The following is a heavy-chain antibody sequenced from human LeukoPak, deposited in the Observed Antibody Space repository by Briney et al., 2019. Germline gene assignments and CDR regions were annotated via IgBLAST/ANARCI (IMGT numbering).Heavy chain of an antibody. V-gene: IGHV3-21*01. CDR3: ARDRRTIFGVVIIRNGGHFDY. D-gene: IGHD3-3*01. CDR2: ISSSSSYI. CDR1: GFTFREFA. Sequence: GGSLRLSCTSSGFTFREFAVSWFRQAPGKGLEWVSSISSSSSYIYYADSVKGRFTISRDNAKNSLYLQMNSLRAEDTAVYYCARDRRTIFGVVIIRNGGHFDYWGQGTLVTVSS. J-gene: IGHJ4*02.